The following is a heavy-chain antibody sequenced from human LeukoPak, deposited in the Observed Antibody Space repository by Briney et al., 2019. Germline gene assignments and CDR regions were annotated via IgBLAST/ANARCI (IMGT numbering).Heavy chain of an antibody. CDR1: GGSFSGYY. CDR3: ARFGVAPFDY. CDR2: INHSGST. D-gene: IGHD3-3*01. J-gene: IGHJ4*02. V-gene: IGHV4-34*01. Sequence: PSETLSLTCAVYGGSFSGYYWSWIRQPPGKGLEWIGEINHSGSTNYNPSLKSRVTISVDTSKNQFSLKLSSVTAADTAVYYCARFGVAPFDYWGQGTLVTVSS.